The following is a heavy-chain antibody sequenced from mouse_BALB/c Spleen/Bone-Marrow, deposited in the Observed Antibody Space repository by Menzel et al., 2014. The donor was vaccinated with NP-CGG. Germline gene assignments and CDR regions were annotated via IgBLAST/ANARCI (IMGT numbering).Heavy chain of an antibody. CDR2: ISNGSSPI. J-gene: IGHJ4*01. D-gene: IGHD2-4*01. CDR3: ARKGAMITRYYAMDY. V-gene: IGHV5-17*02. Sequence: EVKVVESGGGLVQPGGSRKLSCAASGFTFSSFGMHWVRQAPEKGLEWVAYISNGSSPIYYADTVKGRFTISRDNPKNTLFLQMTSLRSEDTAMYYCARKGAMITRYYAMDYWGQGTSVTVSS. CDR1: GFTFSSFG.